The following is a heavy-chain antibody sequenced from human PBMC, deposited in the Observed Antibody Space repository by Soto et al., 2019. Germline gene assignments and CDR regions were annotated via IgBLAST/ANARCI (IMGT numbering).Heavy chain of an antibody. V-gene: IGHV1-8*01. CDR2: MNPNSGNT. J-gene: IGHJ6*04. CDR3: ARGTNWNPTYTWVRHYYYGMDV. Sequence: ASVKVSCKASGYTFTSYDINWVRQATGQGLEWMGWMNPNSGNTGYAQKFQGRVTMTRNTSTSTAYMELSSLRSEDTAVYYCARGTNWNPTYTWVRHYYYGMDVWGKGTTVTVSS. D-gene: IGHD1-1*01. CDR1: GYTFTSYD.